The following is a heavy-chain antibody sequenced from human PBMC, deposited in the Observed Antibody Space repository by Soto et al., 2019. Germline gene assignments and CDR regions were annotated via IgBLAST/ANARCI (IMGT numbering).Heavy chain of an antibody. J-gene: IGHJ4*02. CDR3: ARDIRTRRGYPTYYFDY. CDR2: INAGNGNT. D-gene: IGHD3-16*02. V-gene: IGHV1-3*01. CDR1: GYTFTSYA. Sequence: GASVKVSCKASGYTFTSYAMHWVRQAPGQRLEWMGWINAGNGNTKYSQKFQGGVTITRDTSASTAYMELSSLRSEDTAVYYCARDIRTRRGYPTYYFDYWGQGTLVTVSS.